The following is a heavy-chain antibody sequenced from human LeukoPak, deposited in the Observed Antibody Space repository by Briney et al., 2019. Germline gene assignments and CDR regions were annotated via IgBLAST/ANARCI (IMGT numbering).Heavy chain of an antibody. CDR1: GFSLSTSGMY. J-gene: IGHJ3*02. CDR2: IYWNDDK. V-gene: IGHV2-5*01. Sequence: SGPTLVNLTQTLTLTCTFSGFSLSTSGMYVGWIRQPPGKALEWLALIYWNDDKRYSPSLKSRLTITKDTSKNQVVLTMTNMDPVDTATYYCAHRNSDYRAFDIWGQGTMVTVSS. D-gene: IGHD4-11*01. CDR3: AHRNSDYRAFDI.